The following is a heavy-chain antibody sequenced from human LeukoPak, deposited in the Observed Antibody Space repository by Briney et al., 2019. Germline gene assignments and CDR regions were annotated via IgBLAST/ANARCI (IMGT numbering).Heavy chain of an antibody. CDR1: GGSISSSSYY. CDR2: IYYSGST. Sequence: PSETLSLTCTVSGGSISSSSYYWGWIRQPPGKGLEWIGSIYYSGSTYYNPSLKSRVTISVDTSKNQFSLKLSSVTAADTAVYYCARVSRDGYNRYLDYWGQGTLVTVSS. CDR3: ARVSRDGYNRYLDY. J-gene: IGHJ4*02. D-gene: IGHD5-24*01. V-gene: IGHV4-39*01.